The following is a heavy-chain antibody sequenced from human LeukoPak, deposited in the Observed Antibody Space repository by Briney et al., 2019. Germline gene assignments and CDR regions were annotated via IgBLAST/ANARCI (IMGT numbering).Heavy chain of an antibody. Sequence: GGTLRLSCAASGFTFSNSGMSWVRQAPGKGLEWVSGINGSGGSTYYAGSVKGRFTISRDNSKNTLYLQMNSLRAEDTAVYYCAKPARTDYTDYWGQGTLVTVSS. CDR2: INGSGGST. D-gene: IGHD1-14*01. CDR1: GFTFSNSG. J-gene: IGHJ4*02. V-gene: IGHV3-23*01. CDR3: AKPARTDYTDY.